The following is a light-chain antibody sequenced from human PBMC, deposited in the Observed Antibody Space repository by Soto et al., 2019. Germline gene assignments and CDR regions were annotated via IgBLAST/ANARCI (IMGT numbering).Light chain of an antibody. CDR1: QSVTTN. CDR3: QQYKNWPWT. V-gene: IGKV3-15*01. Sequence: VMTQSPATLSVSPGERATLSCRASQSVTTNLAWYQQKPGQAPRLLIYGASTRATGIPARFSGSGFGTEFTLTISSLQSEDFALYYCQQYKNWPWTFGQGTKVDI. J-gene: IGKJ1*01. CDR2: GAS.